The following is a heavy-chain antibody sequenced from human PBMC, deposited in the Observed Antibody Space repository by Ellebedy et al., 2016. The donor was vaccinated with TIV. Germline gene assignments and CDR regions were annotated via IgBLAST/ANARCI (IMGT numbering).Heavy chain of an antibody. J-gene: IGHJ6*02. CDR3: ARGGNCGGGCLASYYYGMDV. CDR1: GFTFGSNT. V-gene: IGHV3-21*01. D-gene: IGHD2-21*02. Sequence: GGSLRLSXEVSGFTFGSNTMNWVRQAPGKGPEWVSSISSNSRHIYYADSVKGRFTISRDNAKSSLYLQMNSLRVEDTAVYYCARGGNCGGGCLASYYYGMDVWGQGTTVTVSS. CDR2: ISSNSRHI.